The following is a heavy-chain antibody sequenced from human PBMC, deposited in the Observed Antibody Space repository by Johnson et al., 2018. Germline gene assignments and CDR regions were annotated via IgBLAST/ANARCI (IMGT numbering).Heavy chain of an antibody. Sequence: VQLVESGGGLVQPGRSLRLSCAASGFTFDGYAMHWVWQAPGKGLEWVSGIRWNSGRIGYADSVKGRFTISRDNAKHSLYLQMNSLRAEDTALYYCAKHTGSSWTLDYDCYYMDVWGKGTPVTVSS. CDR2: IRWNSGRI. V-gene: IGHV3-9*01. J-gene: IGHJ6*03. D-gene: IGHD6-13*01. CDR1: GFTFDGYA. CDR3: AKHTGSSWTLDYDCYYMDV.